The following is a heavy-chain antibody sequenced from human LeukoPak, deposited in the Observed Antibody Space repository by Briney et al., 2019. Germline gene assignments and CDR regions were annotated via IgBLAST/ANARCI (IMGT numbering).Heavy chain of an antibody. CDR2: TSRSGSHT. CDR1: GFTFRSYD. J-gene: IGHJ6*02. V-gene: IGHV3-23*01. CDR3: ARGRVGMTALRYYYYGMDV. D-gene: IGHD1-14*01. Sequence: PGGSLRLSCAVSGFTFRSYDMGWVRQAPGKGLEWISSTSRSGSHTYYADSVKGRFTISRDNSKNTLYLQMNSLRAEDTAVYYCARGRVGMTALRYYYYGMDVWGQGTTVTVSS.